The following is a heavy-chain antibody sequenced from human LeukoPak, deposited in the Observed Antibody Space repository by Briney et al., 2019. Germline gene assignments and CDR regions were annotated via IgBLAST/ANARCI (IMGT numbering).Heavy chain of an antibody. J-gene: IGHJ4*02. CDR3: ARDVPASGWSLGY. D-gene: IGHD6-19*01. Sequence: GGSLRLSCAASGFSFSGYYMSWIRQAPGKGLEWVSHISESGTIIYNADSVKGRFIISRDNAKSSLYLQMNSLRTEDTAAYYCARDVPASGWSLGYWGQGTLVTVSS. CDR1: GFSFSGYY. CDR2: ISESGTII. V-gene: IGHV3-11*04.